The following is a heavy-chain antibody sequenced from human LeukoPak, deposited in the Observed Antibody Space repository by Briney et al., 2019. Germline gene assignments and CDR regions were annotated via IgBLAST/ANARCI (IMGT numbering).Heavy chain of an antibody. CDR2: IKQDGSEK. CDR1: GFTVSSNY. D-gene: IGHD2-15*01. J-gene: IGHJ4*02. Sequence: GGSLRLSCAASGFTVSSNYMSWVRQAPGKGLEWVANIKQDGSEKYNVDSVKGRFTISRDNAKNSMYLQMNSLRAEDTAVYYCVKGVAGTYLFDYWGQGTLVTVSS. V-gene: IGHV3-7*03. CDR3: VKGVAGTYLFDY.